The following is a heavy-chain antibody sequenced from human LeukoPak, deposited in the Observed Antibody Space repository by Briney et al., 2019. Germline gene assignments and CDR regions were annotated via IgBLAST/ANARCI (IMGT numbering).Heavy chain of an antibody. CDR3: ARSAQLWFWHTDV. D-gene: IGHD5-18*01. CDR2: IYPGDSDT. Sequence: GESLKISCKGSGYSFTSYWIGWVRQMPGKGLEWMGIIYPGDSDTRYSPSFQGQVTISADKSISTAYLQWSSLKASDTAMYYCARSAQLWFWHTDVWGKGTTVTVSS. V-gene: IGHV5-51*01. CDR1: GYSFTSYW. J-gene: IGHJ6*03.